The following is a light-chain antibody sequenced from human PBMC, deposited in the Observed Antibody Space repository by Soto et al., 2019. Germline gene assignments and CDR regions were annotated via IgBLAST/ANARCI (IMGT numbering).Light chain of an antibody. CDR3: AAWDDSLSGHYV. J-gene: IGLJ1*01. CDR2: RNN. Sequence: QSVRTQPPSASGTPGQRVTISCSGSSSNIGSNDVYWYHQLPGTAPKLLIYRNNHRPSGVPDRFSGSKSGTSASLAISGLRSEDEADYYCAAWDDSLSGHYVFGTGTKVTVL. V-gene: IGLV1-47*01. CDR1: SSNIGSND.